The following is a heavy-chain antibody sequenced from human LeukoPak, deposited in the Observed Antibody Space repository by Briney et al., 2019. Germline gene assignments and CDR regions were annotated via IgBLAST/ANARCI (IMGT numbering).Heavy chain of an antibody. J-gene: IGHJ5*02. D-gene: IGHD5-18*01. Sequence: SETLSFTCTVSGGSISSYYWSWIRQPPGNGLEWIGYIYYSGSTNYNPSLKSRVTISVDTSKNQFSLKLSSVTAADTAVYYCASLTGTAMILAWGQGTLVTVSS. CDR3: ASLTGTAMILA. CDR2: IYYSGST. CDR1: GGSISSYY. V-gene: IGHV4-59*08.